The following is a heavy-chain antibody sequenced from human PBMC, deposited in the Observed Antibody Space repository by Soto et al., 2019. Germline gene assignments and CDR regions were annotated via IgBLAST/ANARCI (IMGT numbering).Heavy chain of an antibody. D-gene: IGHD3-3*01. CDR3: ARIKIVGILTYYMDV. J-gene: IGHJ6*03. Sequence: ETLSLTCTVSGDSISTSSSYYWGWIRQPPGKGLEWIANMYYSGSTYYNPSLKSRVTISLETSKNQFSLKLSSVTAADTAVYYCARIKIVGILTYYMDVWGKGTTVTVSS. CDR1: GDSISTSSSYY. V-gene: IGHV4-39*01. CDR2: MYYSGST.